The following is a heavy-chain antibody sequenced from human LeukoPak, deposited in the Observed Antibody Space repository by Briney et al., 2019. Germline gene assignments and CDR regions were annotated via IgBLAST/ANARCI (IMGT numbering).Heavy chain of an antibody. J-gene: IGHJ4*02. CDR1: GFAFSSNW. V-gene: IGHV3-74*01. CDR3: VRGQATSWGLDF. CDR2: INTDARTT. Sequence: GGSLRLSCAASGFAFSSNWMHWVRQAPGKGLVWVSHINTDARTTAYADFVKGRFTISRDNAKNTLYLQMNSLRAEDTALYYCVRGQATSWGLDFWGRGTLVTVSS. D-gene: IGHD3-16*01.